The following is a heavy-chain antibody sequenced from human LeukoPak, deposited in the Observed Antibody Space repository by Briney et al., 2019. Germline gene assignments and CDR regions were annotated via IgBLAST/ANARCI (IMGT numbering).Heavy chain of an antibody. CDR1: GFTFSSYS. CDR2: ISSSSSYI. Sequence: GGSLRLSCAASGFTFSSYSMNWVRLAPGKGLEWDSSISSSSSYIYYADSVKGRFTISRDNAKKSLYLQMNSLRAEDTAVYYCARATTYDILTGFSDYWGQGTLVTVSS. CDR3: ARATTYDILTGFSDY. J-gene: IGHJ4*02. V-gene: IGHV3-21*01. D-gene: IGHD3-9*01.